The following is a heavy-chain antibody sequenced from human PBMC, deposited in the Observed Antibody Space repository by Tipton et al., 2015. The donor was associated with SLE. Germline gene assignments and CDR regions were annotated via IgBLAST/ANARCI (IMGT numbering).Heavy chain of an antibody. J-gene: IGHJ3*01. Sequence: TLSLTCTVSAGSISSYNWSWIRQPPGKGLAWIGYIYTSGSTIYNPSLKSRVTISVDTSKNQFSLKLSSVTAADTAVYYCARRYYDILPRYSSDAFHLRRQWTLVPVSS. CDR3: ARRYYDILPRYSSDAFHL. CDR1: AGSISSYN. V-gene: IGHV4-4*09. CDR2: IYTSGST. D-gene: IGHD3-9*01.